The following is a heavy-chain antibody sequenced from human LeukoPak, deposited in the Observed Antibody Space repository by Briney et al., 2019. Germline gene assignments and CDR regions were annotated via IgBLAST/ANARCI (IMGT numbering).Heavy chain of an antibody. CDR3: ARAPSEIGGYYPEYFRH. CDR2: IKGDGST. D-gene: IGHD3-22*01. Sequence: GGSLRLSCAASGFTFSSYWMHWVRQAPGKGLVWVSRIKGDGSTNYADSVKGRFTISRDNAKNTVSLQMNSLRAEDTGVYFCARAPSEIGGYYPEYFRHWGQGTLVTVSS. CDR1: GFTFSSYW. V-gene: IGHV3-74*01. J-gene: IGHJ1*01.